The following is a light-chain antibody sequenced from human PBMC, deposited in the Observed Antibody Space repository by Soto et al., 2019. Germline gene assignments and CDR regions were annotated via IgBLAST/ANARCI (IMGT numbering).Light chain of an antibody. CDR3: TSPTPGSLYV. CDR1: SGDVGNYNY. J-gene: IGLJ1*01. Sequence: QSALTQPASVSGSPGQSITVSCTGTSGDVGNYNYVSWYQQYPGRVPKLLIYMVSNRPSGVSNRFSGSKSGNTASLTISGLQAEDEADYFCTSPTPGSLYVFGTGSKVIVL. V-gene: IGLV2-14*01. CDR2: MVS.